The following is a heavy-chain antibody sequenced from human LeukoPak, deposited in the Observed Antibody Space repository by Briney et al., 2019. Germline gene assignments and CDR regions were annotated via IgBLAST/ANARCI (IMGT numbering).Heavy chain of an antibody. CDR1: GFTFSSYS. J-gene: IGHJ4*02. V-gene: IGHV3-21*01. Sequence: PGGSLRLSCAVSGFTFSSYSMNWVRQAPGKGLEWVSSISSSSSYIYYADSVKGRFTISRDNAKNSLYLQMNSLRAEDTAVYYCARGGFGEVVDYWGQGTLVTVSS. CDR2: ISSSSSYI. D-gene: IGHD3-16*01. CDR3: ARGGFGEVVDY.